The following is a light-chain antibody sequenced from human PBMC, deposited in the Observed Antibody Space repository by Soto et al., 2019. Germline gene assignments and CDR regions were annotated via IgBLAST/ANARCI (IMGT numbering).Light chain of an antibody. CDR3: QQSYSTPPFT. CDR1: QSISSY. V-gene: IGKV1-39*01. CDR2: AAS. J-gene: IGKJ3*01. Sequence: DIQMTQSPSSLSASVGDRVTITCRASQSISSYLNWYQQKPGKAPKLLIYAASSLQSGVPSRFSGSGSGTDFTRTISSRQPEDFATYYCQQSYSTPPFTFGPGTKVDIK.